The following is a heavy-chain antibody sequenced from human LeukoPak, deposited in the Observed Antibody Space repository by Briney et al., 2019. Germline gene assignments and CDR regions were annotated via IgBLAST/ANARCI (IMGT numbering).Heavy chain of an antibody. Sequence: RGSLRLSCAASGFTVSSYGMTWVRLAPGKGLEWVSAFSATDGSAQYAESVKGRFTISRDNSKNSLYLQMNSLRDEDTAVYYCAKARIAAVGTGAFDVWGQGTMVTVSS. D-gene: IGHD6-13*01. V-gene: IGHV3-23*01. J-gene: IGHJ3*01. CDR2: FSATDGSA. CDR3: AKARIAAVGTGAFDV. CDR1: GFTVSSYG.